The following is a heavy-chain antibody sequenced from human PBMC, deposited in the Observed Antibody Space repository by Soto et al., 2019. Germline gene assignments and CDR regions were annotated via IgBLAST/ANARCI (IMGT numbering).Heavy chain of an antibody. D-gene: IGHD6-19*01. CDR1: GGSVSSGSYY. Sequence: SETLSLTCTVSGGSVSSGSYYWSWIRQPPGKGLEWIGYIYYSGSTNYNPSLKSRVTISVDTSKNQFSLKLSSVTAADTAVYYCARENGWEIFDYWGQGTLVTVSS. CDR2: IYYSGST. V-gene: IGHV4-61*01. CDR3: ARENGWEIFDY. J-gene: IGHJ4*02.